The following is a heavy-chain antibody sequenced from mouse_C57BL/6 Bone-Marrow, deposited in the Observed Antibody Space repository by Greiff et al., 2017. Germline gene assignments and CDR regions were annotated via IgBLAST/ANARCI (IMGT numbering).Heavy chain of an antibody. V-gene: IGHV7-1*01. J-gene: IGHJ3*01. Sequence: EVMLVESGGGLVQSGRSLRLSCATSGFTFSDFYMEWVRQAPGKGLEWIAASRNKANDYTTEYSASVKGRFIVSRDTSQSILYLQMNALRAEDTAIYYCARDYSSGYGWFAYWGQGTLVTVSA. D-gene: IGHD3-2*02. CDR2: SRNKANDYTT. CDR3: ARDYSSGYGWFAY. CDR1: GFTFSDFY.